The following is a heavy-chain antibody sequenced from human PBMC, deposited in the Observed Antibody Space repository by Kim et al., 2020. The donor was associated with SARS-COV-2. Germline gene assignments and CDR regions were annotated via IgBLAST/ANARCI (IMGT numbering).Heavy chain of an antibody. CDR3: ARDSLWELRSAAFDI. V-gene: IGHV4-59*13. J-gene: IGHJ3*02. D-gene: IGHD1-26*01. CDR1: GGSISSYY. Sequence: SETLSLTCTVSGGSISSYYWSWIRQPPGKGLEWIGYIYYSGSTNYNPSLKSRVTISVDTSKNQFSLKLSSVTAADTAVYYCARDSLWELRSAAFDIWGQGTMVTVSS. CDR2: IYYSGST.